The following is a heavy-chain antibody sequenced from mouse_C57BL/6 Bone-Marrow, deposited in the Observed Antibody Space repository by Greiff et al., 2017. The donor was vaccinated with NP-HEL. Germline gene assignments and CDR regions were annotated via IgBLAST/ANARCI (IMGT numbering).Heavy chain of an antibody. CDR2: IDPENGDT. CDR1: GFNIKDDY. J-gene: IGHJ4*01. D-gene: IGHD1-1*01. V-gene: IGHV14-4*01. CDR3: TTDYYGSSYDAMDY. Sequence: EVQGVESGAELVRPGASVKLSCTASGFNIKDDYMHWVKQRPEQGLEWIGWIDPENGDTEYASKFQGKATITADTSSNTAYLQLSSLTSEDTAVYYCTTDYYGSSYDAMDYWGQGTSVTVSS.